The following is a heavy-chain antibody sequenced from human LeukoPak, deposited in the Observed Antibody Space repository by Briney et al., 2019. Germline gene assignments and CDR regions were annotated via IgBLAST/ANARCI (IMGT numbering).Heavy chain of an antibody. V-gene: IGHV4-38-2*02. D-gene: IGHD3-9*01. J-gene: IGHJ5*02. Sequence: RPSETLSLTCTVSGYSISSGYYWGWIRQPPGKGLEWIGSIYHSGSTYYNPSLKSRVTISVDTSKNQFSLKLSSVTAADTAVYYCARGGRRLRYFDWGSMWFDPWGQGTLVTVSS. CDR3: ARGGRRLRYFDWGSMWFDP. CDR1: GYSISSGYY. CDR2: IYHSGST.